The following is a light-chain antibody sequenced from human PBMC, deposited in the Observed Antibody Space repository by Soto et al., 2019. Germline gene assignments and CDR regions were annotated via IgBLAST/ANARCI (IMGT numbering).Light chain of an antibody. CDR1: SSDVGFYNY. CDR2: EVN. Sequence: QPVLTQPPSASGSPGQSVTISCTGTSSDVGFYNYVSWFQQHPGKAPKLIIYEVNKRPSGVPDRFSGSKSGNTASLTVSGLQAEDEADYYCSSYAGINNLIFGGGTKVTVL. J-gene: IGLJ2*01. CDR3: SSYAGINNLI. V-gene: IGLV2-8*01.